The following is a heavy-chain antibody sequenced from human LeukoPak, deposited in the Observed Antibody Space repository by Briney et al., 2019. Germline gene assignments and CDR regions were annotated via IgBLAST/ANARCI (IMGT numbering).Heavy chain of an antibody. CDR2: ISYDGSNK. CDR1: GFTFSSYA. J-gene: IGHJ4*02. V-gene: IGHV3-30*04. D-gene: IGHD3-10*01. CDR3: ARFRAGVGEPYGDY. Sequence: GGSLRLSCAASGFTFSSYAMHWVRQAPGKGLEWVAVISYDGSNKYYADSVKGRFTISRDNSKNTLYLQMNSLRAEDTAVYYCARFRAGVGEPYGDYWGQGTLVTVSS.